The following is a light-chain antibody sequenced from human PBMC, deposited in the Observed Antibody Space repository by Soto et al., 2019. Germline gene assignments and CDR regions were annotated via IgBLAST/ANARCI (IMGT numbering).Light chain of an antibody. J-gene: IGKJ5*01. CDR1: QGISSY. V-gene: IGKV1-9*01. CDR3: QQLNSYPIT. CDR2: AAS. Sequence: SQLTESPSSLSSSVGDRVTITCLASQGISSYLAWYQQKPGKAPKLLIYAASTLQSGVPSRFSGSGSGTDFTLTISSLQPEDFATYYCQQLNSYPITFGQGTRLEIK.